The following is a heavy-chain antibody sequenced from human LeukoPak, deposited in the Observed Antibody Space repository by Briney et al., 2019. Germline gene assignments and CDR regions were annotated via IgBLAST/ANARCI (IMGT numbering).Heavy chain of an antibody. Sequence: GGSLRLSCAASGFTFSSYEMNWVRQAPGKGLEWVSYISSSGSTIYYADSVKGRLTISRDNAKNSVYLQMNSLRAEDTAVYYCARDGYCGGGSCYRGDAFDIWGQGTMVTVSS. V-gene: IGHV3-48*03. D-gene: IGHD2-15*01. J-gene: IGHJ3*02. CDR3: ARDGYCGGGSCYRGDAFDI. CDR2: ISSSGSTI. CDR1: GFTFSSYE.